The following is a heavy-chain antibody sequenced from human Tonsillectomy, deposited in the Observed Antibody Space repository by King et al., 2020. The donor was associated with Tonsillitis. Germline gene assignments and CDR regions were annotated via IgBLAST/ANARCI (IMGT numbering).Heavy chain of an antibody. V-gene: IGHV3-49*05. Sequence: VQLVESGGGLVKPGRSLRLSCITSGFIFGGYGMSWFRQAPGKGLEWVAFIRSKAYGGTTEYAASVKGRFTISGDDANSIAYLQMNSLKVEDTAMYYCTRGHSSSWYSWWFDSWGQGTLVTVSS. D-gene: IGHD6-13*01. CDR2: IRSKAYGGTT. J-gene: IGHJ5*01. CDR1: GFIFGGYG. CDR3: TRGHSSSWYSWWFDS.